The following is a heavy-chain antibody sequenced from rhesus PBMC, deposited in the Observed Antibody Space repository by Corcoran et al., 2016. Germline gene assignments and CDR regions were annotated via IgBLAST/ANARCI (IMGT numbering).Heavy chain of an antibody. Sequence: QVQLPESGPGLVKHSETLSLTCAVPGGSISSGYGWSWIRQPPGKGAEWVGHIFGGIGITYYNPSLKIRVTISKDTSKNQFSLKLSSVTAADTAVYYCARVGEDDYGYYPHFDYWGQGVLVTVSS. CDR3: ARVGEDDYGYYPHFDY. D-gene: IGHD3-9*01. V-gene: IGHV4S7*01. J-gene: IGHJ4*01. CDR1: GGSISSGYG. CDR2: IFGGIGIT.